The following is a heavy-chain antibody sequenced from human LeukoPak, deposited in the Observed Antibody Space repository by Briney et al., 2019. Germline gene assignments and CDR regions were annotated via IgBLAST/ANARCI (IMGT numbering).Heavy chain of an antibody. CDR1: GYTLTELS. V-gene: IGHV1-24*01. Sequence: ASVKVSCKVSGYTLTELSMHWVRQAPGKGLEWTGGFDPEDGETIYAQKFQGRVTMTEDTSTDTAYMELSSLRSEDTAVYYCATEPRYCSSTSCYPVWGQGTTVTVSS. CDR3: ATEPRYCSSTSCYPV. CDR2: FDPEDGET. D-gene: IGHD2-2*01. J-gene: IGHJ6*02.